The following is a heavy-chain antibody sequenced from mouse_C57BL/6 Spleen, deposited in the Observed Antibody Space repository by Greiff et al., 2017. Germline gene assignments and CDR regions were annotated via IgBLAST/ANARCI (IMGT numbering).Heavy chain of an antibody. CDR1: GYTFTDYY. J-gene: IGHJ4*01. CDR2: INPYNGGT. CDR3: ARGITTVVARGAMDY. D-gene: IGHD1-1*01. Sequence: ELQLQQSGPVLVKPGASVKMSCKASGYTFTDYYMNWVKQSHGKSLEWIGVINPYNGGTSYNQKFKGKATLTVDKSSSTAYMELNSLTSEDSAVYYCARGITTVVARGAMDYWGQGTSVTVSS. V-gene: IGHV1-19*01.